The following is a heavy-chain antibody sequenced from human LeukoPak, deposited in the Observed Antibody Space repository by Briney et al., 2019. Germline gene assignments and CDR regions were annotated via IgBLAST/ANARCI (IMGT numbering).Heavy chain of an antibody. CDR1: GYSISSGYY. D-gene: IGHD3-22*01. Sequence: PSETLSLTCTVSGYSISSGYYWGWIRQPPGKGLEWIGSIYHSGSTYYNPSLKSRVTISVDTSKNQFSLKLSSVTAADTAVYYRATSNDSSGYYSRPLDYWGQGTLVTVSS. V-gene: IGHV4-38-2*02. CDR2: IYHSGST. J-gene: IGHJ4*02. CDR3: ATSNDSSGYYSRPLDY.